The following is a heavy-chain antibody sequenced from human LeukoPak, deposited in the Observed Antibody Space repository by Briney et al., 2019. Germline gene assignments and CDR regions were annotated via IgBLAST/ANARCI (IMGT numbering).Heavy chain of an antibody. CDR1: GGSISSGDYY. J-gene: IGHJ3*02. CDR3: ATIRGYIDTDAFDI. Sequence: SQTLSLTCTVSGGSISSGDYYWRWIRQPPGKGLEWIGYIYYSGSTYYNPSLKSRVTISVDASKNQFSLKLSSVTAADTAVYYCATIRGYIDTDAFDIWGQGTMVTVSS. D-gene: IGHD5-18*01. V-gene: IGHV4-30-4*01. CDR2: IYYSGST.